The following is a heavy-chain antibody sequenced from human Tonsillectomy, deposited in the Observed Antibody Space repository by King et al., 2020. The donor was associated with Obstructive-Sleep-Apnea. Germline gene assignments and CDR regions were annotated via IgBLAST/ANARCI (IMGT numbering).Heavy chain of an antibody. CDR2: ISSNGGSI. CDR3: VKEDVVIVPPESYDTFDL. V-gene: IGHV3-64D*09. Sequence: VQLVESGGGLAQPGGSLRLSCSVSGFSFRSSAMHWVRQAPGKGLEYVSSISSNGGSIHYGDSVKGRFTVSRDNSKNTLFLHMSSLRAEDTAVYYCVKEDVVIVPPESYDTFDLWGQGTMVTVSS. CDR1: GFSFRSSA. J-gene: IGHJ3*01. D-gene: IGHD2-2*01.